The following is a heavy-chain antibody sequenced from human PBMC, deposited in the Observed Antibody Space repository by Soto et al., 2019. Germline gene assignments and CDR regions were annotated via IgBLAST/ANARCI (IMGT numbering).Heavy chain of an antibody. CDR3: ARSPPYRPFDY. J-gene: IGHJ4*02. CDR2: IIPIFGTA. D-gene: IGHD2-2*01. CDR1: GGTFSSYA. Sequence: GASVKFSCKASGGTFSSYAISWVRQAPGQGLEWMGGIIPIFGTANYAQKFQGRVTITADESTSTAYMELSSLRSEDTAVYYCARSPPYRPFDYWGQGTLVTVSS. V-gene: IGHV1-69*13.